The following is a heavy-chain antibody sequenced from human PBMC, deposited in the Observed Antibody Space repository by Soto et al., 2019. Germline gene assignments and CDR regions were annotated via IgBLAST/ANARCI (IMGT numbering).Heavy chain of an antibody. CDR2: TYYRSKWYN. V-gene: IGHV6-1*01. CDR1: GDSVSSNSAA. D-gene: IGHD6-19*01. Sequence: SQTLSLTCAISGDSVSSNSAAWNWIRQSPSRGLEWLGRTYYRSKWYNDYAVSVKSRITINPDTSKNKFSLQLNSVTPEDTAVYYCARVVSSGWPHNYYYYMDVWGKGTTVTVSS. CDR3: ARVVSSGWPHNYYYYMDV. J-gene: IGHJ6*03.